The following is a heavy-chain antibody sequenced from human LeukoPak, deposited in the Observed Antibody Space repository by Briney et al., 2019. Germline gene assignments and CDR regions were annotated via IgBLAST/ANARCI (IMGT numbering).Heavy chain of an antibody. CDR3: ARDASSGWPYYYYYYMDV. J-gene: IGHJ6*03. D-gene: IGHD6-19*01. CDR1: GGSISSYY. Sequence: SETLSLTCTVSGGSISSYYWSWIRQPPGKGLEWIGYIYYSGSTNYNPSLKSRVTISVDTSKNQFSLKLSSVTAADTAVYYCARDASSGWPYYYYYYMDVWGKGTTVTVSS. CDR2: IYYSGST. V-gene: IGHV4-59*01.